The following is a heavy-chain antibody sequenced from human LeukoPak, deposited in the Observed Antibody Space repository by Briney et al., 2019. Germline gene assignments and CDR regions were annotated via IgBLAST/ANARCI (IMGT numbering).Heavy chain of an antibody. CDR3: ARLGPVAGKRNYFDY. V-gene: IGHV5-51*01. Sequence: ESLKISCKGSGYSFTSYWIGWGRQMPGKGLEWMGIIYPGDSDTRYSPSFQGQVTISADKSTSTAYLQWSSLKASDTAMYYCARLGPVAGKRNYFDYWGEGTLVTVSS. CDR2: IYPGDSDT. CDR1: GYSFTSYW. J-gene: IGHJ4*02. D-gene: IGHD6-19*01.